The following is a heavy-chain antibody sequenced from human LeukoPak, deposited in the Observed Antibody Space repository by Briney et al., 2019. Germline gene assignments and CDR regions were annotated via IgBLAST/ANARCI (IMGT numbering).Heavy chain of an antibody. J-gene: IGHJ6*03. CDR3: ARVDYCYYYMDV. V-gene: IGHV4-59*01. CDR1: GGSISSYY. CDR2: IYYSGST. Sequence: SETLSLTCTVSGGSISSYYWSWIRQPPGKGLEWIGYIYYSGSTNYNPSLKSRVTISVDTPKNQFSLKLSSVTAADTAVYYCARVDYCYYYMDVWGKGTTVTVSS.